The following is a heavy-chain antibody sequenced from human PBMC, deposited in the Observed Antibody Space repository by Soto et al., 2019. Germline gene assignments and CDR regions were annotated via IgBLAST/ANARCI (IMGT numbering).Heavy chain of an antibody. V-gene: IGHV4-59*01. J-gene: IGHJ4*02. Sequence: QVQLQESGPGLVKPSETLSLTCTVSGDSINFYHWTWIRQPPGKGLEWMGYIYYTGSTNYNPTLKSRVSISVDTSKHQFSLKLSSVTVADTAVYYCARVARTGQYYFDFWGQGALVTVSS. D-gene: IGHD1-1*01. CDR2: IYYTGST. CDR3: ARVARTGQYYFDF. CDR1: GDSINFYH.